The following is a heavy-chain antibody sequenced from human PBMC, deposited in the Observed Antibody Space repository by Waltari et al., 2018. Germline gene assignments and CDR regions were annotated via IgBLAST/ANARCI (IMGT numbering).Heavy chain of an antibody. CDR2: IYYSGST. Sequence: QVQLQESGPGLVKPSETLSLTCTVSGGSISSHYWSWIRPPPGKGLEWIGYIYYSGSTNYNPSLKSRVTISVDTSKNQFSLKLSSVTAADTAVYYCARVGPRLRWRYFDYWGQGTLVTVSS. D-gene: IGHD4-17*01. CDR3: ARVGPRLRWRYFDY. J-gene: IGHJ4*02. V-gene: IGHV4-59*11. CDR1: GGSISSHY.